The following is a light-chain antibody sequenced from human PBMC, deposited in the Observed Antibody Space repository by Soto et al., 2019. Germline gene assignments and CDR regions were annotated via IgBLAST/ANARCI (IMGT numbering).Light chain of an antibody. V-gene: IGKV1-27*01. J-gene: IGKJ1*01. CDR2: AAS. CDR3: QRYDIAPWT. CDR1: QGIYNS. Sequence: DIQMTQSPSSLSAFVGDRVTITCRASQGIYNSLAWYQQRPGKVPKLLIYAASTLQSGVPSRFSGSGSGTDFTLSIGSLQPEDVATYYCQRYDIAPWTFGQGTKVEIK.